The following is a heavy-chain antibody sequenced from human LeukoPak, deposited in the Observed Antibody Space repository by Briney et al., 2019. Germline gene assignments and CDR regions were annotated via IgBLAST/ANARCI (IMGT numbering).Heavy chain of an antibody. CDR3: ASFRSGYGDYGNWFDR. J-gene: IGHJ5*02. CDR2: IYYSGST. D-gene: IGHD4-17*01. Sequence: SETLSLTCTVSGGSISSGGYYWRWIRQHPGKGLEWVGYIYYSGSTYYNPSLKGRVTISVDTSKNQFSLKLSSVTAADTAVYYCASFRSGYGDYGNWFDRWGQGTLVTVSS. CDR1: GGSISSGGYY. V-gene: IGHV4-31*03.